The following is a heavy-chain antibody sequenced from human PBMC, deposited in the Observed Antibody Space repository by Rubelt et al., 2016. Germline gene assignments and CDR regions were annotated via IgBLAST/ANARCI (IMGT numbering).Heavy chain of an antibody. CDR1: GGSISTTSYF. CDR2: ISYSGNT. V-gene: IGHV4-39*07. CDR3: ARVRKEAMATIKFDP. Sequence: QLQLQESGPGLVKPSETLSLTCTVSGGSISTTSYFWGWIRQPPGKGLEWIATISYSGNTYYNPSLKSRDTISLDTSKNQFYLKLSSVTAADTAVYYCARVRKEAMATIKFDPWGQGTLVTVSS. D-gene: IGHD5-24*01. J-gene: IGHJ5*02.